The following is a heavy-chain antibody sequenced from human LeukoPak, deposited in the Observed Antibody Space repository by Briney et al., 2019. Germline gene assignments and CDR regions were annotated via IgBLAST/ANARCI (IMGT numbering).Heavy chain of an antibody. CDR1: GFTVSSNY. V-gene: IGHV3-53*01. CDR3: ARHLYNSGWYFWFDP. J-gene: IGHJ5*02. D-gene: IGHD6-19*01. Sequence: GGSLRLSCAASGFTVSSNYVSWVRQAPGKGLEWVSVIYSDGSTYCADSVKGRFTNSRDNSKNTLFLQMNSLRAEDTALYYCARHLYNSGWYFWFDPWGQGTLVTVSS. CDR2: IYSDGST.